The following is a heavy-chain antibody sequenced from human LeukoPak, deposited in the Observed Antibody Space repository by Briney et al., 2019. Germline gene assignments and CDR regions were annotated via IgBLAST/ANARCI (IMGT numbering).Heavy chain of an antibody. CDR1: GGSISSGSYY. Sequence: PSQTLSLTCTVSGGSISSGSYYWSWIRQPAGKGLEWFGRIYTSGSTNYNPSLKRRVTISVDTSKNQFSLKLSSVTAADTAVYYCSRLPVYFDYVWGSYRHFVLDPWGQGTLVSVSS. D-gene: IGHD3-16*02. CDR2: IYTSGST. V-gene: IGHV4-61*02. CDR3: SRLPVYFDYVWGSYRHFVLDP. J-gene: IGHJ5*02.